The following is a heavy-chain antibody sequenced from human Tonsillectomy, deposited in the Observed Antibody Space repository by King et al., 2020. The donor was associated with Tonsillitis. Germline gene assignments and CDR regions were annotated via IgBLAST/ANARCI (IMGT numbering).Heavy chain of an antibody. Sequence: VQLVESGAEVKKPGESLKISCKGAGYSFTRYWIVWVRQRPGKGLEWIGIIYPGDSETRYSPSFQGQVTISADKSISTAFLQGSRLKASASAIYYCSRYDSTGAGAFDIWGQGTMVTVSS. CDR1: GYSFTRYW. J-gene: IGHJ3*02. D-gene: IGHD3-22*01. CDR2: IYPGDSET. CDR3: SRYDSTGAGAFDI. V-gene: IGHV5-51*01.